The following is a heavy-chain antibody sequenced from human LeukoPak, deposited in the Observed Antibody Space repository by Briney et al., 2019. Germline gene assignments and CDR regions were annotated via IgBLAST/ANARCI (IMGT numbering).Heavy chain of an antibody. V-gene: IGHV6-1*01. CDR2: TYYRSKWNT. Sequence: SQTLSLTCAISGDSDSSNSASWNSISQSPSRGLEWLGRTYYRSKWNTDYAVSVKGRISINPDTSKNQFSLYLNSVTPEDTAVYYCARDPDSSYEWGPFDPWGQGTLVTVSS. D-gene: IGHD1-26*01. J-gene: IGHJ5*02. CDR3: ARDPDSSYEWGPFDP. CDR1: GDSDSSNSAS.